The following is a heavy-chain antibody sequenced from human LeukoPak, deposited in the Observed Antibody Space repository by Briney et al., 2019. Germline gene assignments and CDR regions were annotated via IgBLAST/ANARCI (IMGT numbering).Heavy chain of an antibody. CDR3: AKDRSGHPPLTGIFGS. J-gene: IGHJ4*02. CDR2: IIIIVGST. D-gene: IGHD3-9*01. CDR1: GFTFSSDF. V-gene: IGHV3-23*01. Sequence: PGGSLRLSCAAAGFTFSSDFISWVRQAPGKWLEWVSSIIIIVGSTYYADSVKGRFTISRDNSKNTLYLKVQSLRAEDTAVYYCAKDRSGHPPLTGIFGSWGQGTLVTVSS.